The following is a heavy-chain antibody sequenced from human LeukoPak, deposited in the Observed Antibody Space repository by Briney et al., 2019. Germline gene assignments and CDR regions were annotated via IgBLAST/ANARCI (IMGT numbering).Heavy chain of an antibody. CDR3: ARVLATESFGVATNDYFDY. J-gene: IGHJ4*02. CDR1: GGSISSGSYY. Sequence: PSETLSLTCTVSGGSISSGSYYWSWIRQPPGKGLEWIGYIYYSGSTNYNPSLKSRVTISVDTSKNQFSLKLSSVTAADTAVYYCARVLATESFGVATNDYFDYWGQGTLVTVSS. V-gene: IGHV4-61*01. CDR2: IYYSGST. D-gene: IGHD5-12*01.